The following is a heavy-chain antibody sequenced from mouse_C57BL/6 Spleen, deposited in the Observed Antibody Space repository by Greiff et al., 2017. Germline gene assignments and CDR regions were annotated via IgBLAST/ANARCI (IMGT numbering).Heavy chain of an antibody. V-gene: IGHV1-55*01. D-gene: IGHD2-3*01. CDR2: IYPGSGST. Sequence: QVQLQQPGAELVKPGASVKMSCKASGYTFTSYWITWVKQRPGQGLEWIGDIYPGSGSTNYNEKFMSKATLTVDTSSSTAYMQLSSLTSEDSAVYYCARFYDGYYYFDYWGQGTTLTVAS. CDR3: ARFYDGYYYFDY. CDR1: GYTFTSYW. J-gene: IGHJ2*01.